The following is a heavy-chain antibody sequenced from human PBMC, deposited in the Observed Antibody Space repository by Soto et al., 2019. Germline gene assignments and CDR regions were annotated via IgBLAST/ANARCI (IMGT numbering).Heavy chain of an antibody. D-gene: IGHD2-21*01. V-gene: IGHV3-33*01. CDR1: GFTFSSFG. CDR2: IWFDGSNK. J-gene: IGHJ4*02. Sequence: PGGSLRLSCAASGFTFSSFGMHWVRQAPGKGLEWVALIWFDGSNKNYADSVKGRFTISRDNSKNTLSLQMNSLRAEDTAVYYCARKVGMEFDYWGQGTQVTVS. CDR3: ARKVGMEFDY.